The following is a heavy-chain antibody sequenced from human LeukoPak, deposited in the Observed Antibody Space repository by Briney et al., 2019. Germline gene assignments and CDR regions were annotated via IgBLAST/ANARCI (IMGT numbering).Heavy chain of an antibody. V-gene: IGHV3-48*03. CDR2: IIGSGPTT. CDR3: VRDRGGAYSGDNLFDP. D-gene: IGHD2-21*01. CDR1: GVTFSSYE. Sequence: PGGSLRLSCAASGVTFSSYEMNWVRQAPGKGLEWLSYIIGSGPTTQYADSVRDRFTISRDNDKNAVYLQMNSLRADDTAIYYCVRDRGGAYSGDNLFDPWGQGTLVTVSS. J-gene: IGHJ5*02.